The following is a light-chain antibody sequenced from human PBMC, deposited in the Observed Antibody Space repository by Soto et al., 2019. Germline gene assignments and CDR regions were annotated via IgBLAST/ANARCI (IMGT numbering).Light chain of an antibody. CDR2: DAS. Sequence: DIQMTQSPSTLSASVGDRVTITCRASQSISSWLAWYQQKPGEAPKLLIYDASSLEGGVPSRFSGSGSGTEFTLTINSLQADDFATYYCQQYENYPWTFGQGTKVDIK. CDR1: QSISSW. CDR3: QQYENYPWT. J-gene: IGKJ1*01. V-gene: IGKV1-5*01.